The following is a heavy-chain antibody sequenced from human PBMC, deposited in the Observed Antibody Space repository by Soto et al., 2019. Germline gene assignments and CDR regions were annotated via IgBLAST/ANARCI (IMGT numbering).Heavy chain of an antibody. Sequence: VGSLRLSCAASGFTFSSYAMHWVRQAPGKGLEWVAVISYDGSNKYYADSVKGRFTISRDNSKNTLYLQMNSLRAEDTAVYYCARGFYSSSLDPLIYYFDYWGQGTLVTVSS. CDR2: ISYDGSNK. V-gene: IGHV3-30-3*01. CDR3: ARGFYSSSLDPLIYYFDY. D-gene: IGHD6-13*01. J-gene: IGHJ4*02. CDR1: GFTFSSYA.